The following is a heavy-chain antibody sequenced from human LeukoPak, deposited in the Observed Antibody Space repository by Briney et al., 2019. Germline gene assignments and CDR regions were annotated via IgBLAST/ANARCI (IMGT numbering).Heavy chain of an antibody. V-gene: IGHV4-59*01. J-gene: IGHJ3*02. Sequence: SETLSLTCTVSGGSISSYYWSWIRQPPGKGLEWLGYIYYSGSTNYNPSLKSRVTISVDTSKNQFSLKLSSVTAADTAVYYCARSSITMVRGAPGAFDIWGQGTMVTVSS. CDR1: GGSISSYY. CDR3: ARSSITMVRGAPGAFDI. CDR2: IYYSGST. D-gene: IGHD3-10*01.